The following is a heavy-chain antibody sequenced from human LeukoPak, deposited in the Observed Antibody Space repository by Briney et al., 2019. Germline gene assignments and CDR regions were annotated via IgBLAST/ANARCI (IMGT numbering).Heavy chain of an antibody. CDR2: ISSSGRTI. J-gene: IGHJ4*02. CDR3: ARSEWLTDFDY. CDR1: GFPFSTYS. Sequence: PGGSLSLSCAAPGFPFSTYSTNWVRQAPGKGLEWVSYISSSGRTIYYADSVKGRFTISRDDAKSSLYLQMNGLRDEDTAVYYCARSEWLTDFDYWGQGTLVTVSS. D-gene: IGHD6-19*01. V-gene: IGHV3-48*02.